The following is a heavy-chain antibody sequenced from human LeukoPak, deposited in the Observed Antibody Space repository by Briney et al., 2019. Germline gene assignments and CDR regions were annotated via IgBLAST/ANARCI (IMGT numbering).Heavy chain of an antibody. CDR1: GFSLTTTGVG. V-gene: IGHV2-5*02. CDR2: IYWDDDK. CDR3: AHRRSGYNWNHGDFDY. Sequence: SGPTLVNPTQALALTCTLSGFSLTTTGVGVGWIRQSPGKALEWLALIYWDDDKRYNPSLKNRLTIMKDTSRNQVVLTLTNVDPVDTGTYYCAHRRSGYNWNHGDFDYWGQGTLVTVSS. D-gene: IGHD1-14*01. J-gene: IGHJ4*02.